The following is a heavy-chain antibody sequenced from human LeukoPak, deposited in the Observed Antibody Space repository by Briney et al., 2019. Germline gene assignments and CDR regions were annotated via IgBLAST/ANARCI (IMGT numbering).Heavy chain of an antibody. Sequence: SETLSPTCTVSGGSISSSSYYWGWIRQPPGKGLEWIGSIYYSGSTYYNPSLKSRVTISVYTSKNQFSLKLSSVTAADTAVYYCARPDSGSYPYWGQGTLVTVSS. CDR1: GGSISSSSYY. CDR2: IYYSGST. V-gene: IGHV4-39*01. J-gene: IGHJ4*02. CDR3: ARPDSGSYPY. D-gene: IGHD1-26*01.